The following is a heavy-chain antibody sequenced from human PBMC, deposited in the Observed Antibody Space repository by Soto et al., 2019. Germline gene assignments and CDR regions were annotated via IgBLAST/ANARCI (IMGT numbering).Heavy chain of an antibody. CDR1: GGTFSSYA. CDR3: PWARSARPNYYYGMDV. V-gene: IGHV1-69*12. J-gene: IGHJ6*02. Sequence: QVQLVQSGAEVKKPGSSVKVSCKASGGTFSSYAISWVRQAPGQGLEWMGGIIPIFGTANYARKFQGRVNMTAAESTGTAYMWLSSLRSQGMAGYYCPWARSARPNYYYGMDVWGQGTTVTVSS. CDR2: IIPIFGTA.